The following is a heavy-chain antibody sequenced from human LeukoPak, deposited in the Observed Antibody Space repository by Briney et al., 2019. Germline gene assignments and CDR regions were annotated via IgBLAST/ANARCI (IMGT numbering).Heavy chain of an antibody. D-gene: IGHD6-13*01. J-gene: IGHJ4*02. CDR2: IYYSGST. Sequence: PTETLSLTCTVSGGSISSYYWSWIRQPPGKGLEWIGNIYYSGSTKYNPSLKSRVTMSVDTSKNQFSLKMTSVTAADTAVYYCARAAVGTGNFDSWGQGTLVTVSS. CDR1: GGSISSYY. CDR3: ARAAVGTGNFDS. V-gene: IGHV4-59*12.